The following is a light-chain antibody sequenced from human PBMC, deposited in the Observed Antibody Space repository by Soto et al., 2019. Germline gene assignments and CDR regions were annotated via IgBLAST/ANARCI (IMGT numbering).Light chain of an antibody. J-gene: IGKJ2*01. CDR2: AAS. V-gene: IGKV3-20*01. Sequence: EIVLTQSPGTLSLSPGERATLSCRASQGVRSNYLAWYQHKPGQAPRLLIYAASSRATGIPDRFSGSGSGTDFTLTISRLEPEDFAVDYCQQFGGSPLYTFGQGTKLEIK. CDR1: QGVRSNY. CDR3: QQFGGSPLYT.